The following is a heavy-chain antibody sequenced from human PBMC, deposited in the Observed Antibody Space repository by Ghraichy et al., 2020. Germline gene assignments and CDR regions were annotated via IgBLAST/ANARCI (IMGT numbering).Heavy chain of an antibody. J-gene: IGHJ4*02. CDR1: GFTFSSYA. CDR3: AKKVYYASSASGLLFDY. D-gene: IGHD3-22*01. V-gene: IGHV3-23*01. Sequence: GGSLRLSCAASGFTFSSYAMSWVRQVPGKGLEWVSAISGNGDSTYYADSVKGRFIISRDNSKSTLYLQMNSLRAEDTAVYYCAKKVYYASSASGLLFDYWGQGTLVTVSS. CDR2: ISGNGDST.